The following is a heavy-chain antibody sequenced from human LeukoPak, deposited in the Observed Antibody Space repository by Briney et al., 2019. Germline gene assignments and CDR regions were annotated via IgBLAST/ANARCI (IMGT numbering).Heavy chain of an antibody. CDR3: ARDKSRTYGSADAFDI. D-gene: IGHD3-10*01. J-gene: IGHJ3*02. Sequence: SETLSLPCTVSGGPISSSSYYWGWIRQPPGKGLEWIGSIYYSGSTYYNPSIKSRATISADTSKNQFSLKLSSVTAADTAVYYCARDKSRTYGSADAFDIWGQGTMVTVSS. CDR1: GGPISSSSYY. V-gene: IGHV4-39*02. CDR2: IYYSGST.